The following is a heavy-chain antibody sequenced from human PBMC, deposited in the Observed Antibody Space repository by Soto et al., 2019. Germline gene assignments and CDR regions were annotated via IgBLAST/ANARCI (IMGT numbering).Heavy chain of an antibody. V-gene: IGHV3-23*01. CDR2: ITGSGGAT. D-gene: IGHD2-2*01. CDR3: AKEGTNWDFDY. J-gene: IGHJ4*02. Sequence: GGSLRLSCVASGFTFSIYAMTWVRQAPGKGLEWVSIITGSGGATYYTDSVKGRFTISRDNSKNSLYLQMNSLRADDTAVYYCAKEGTNWDFDYWGQGTLVTVS. CDR1: GFTFSIYA.